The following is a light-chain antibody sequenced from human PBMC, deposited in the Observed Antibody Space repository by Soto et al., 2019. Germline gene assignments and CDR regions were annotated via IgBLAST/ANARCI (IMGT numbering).Light chain of an antibody. CDR1: QSVSSY. J-gene: IGKJ3*01. Sequence: DIVLTQSPATLSSSPGERATLSCRASQSVSSYLAWYQQKPGQAPRLLIYDASNMPTGIPARFSGSGSGTDFTLTISSLEPEDFAVYYCQQRSNWPLTFGPGTKVDIK. CDR3: QQRSNWPLT. V-gene: IGKV3-11*01. CDR2: DAS.